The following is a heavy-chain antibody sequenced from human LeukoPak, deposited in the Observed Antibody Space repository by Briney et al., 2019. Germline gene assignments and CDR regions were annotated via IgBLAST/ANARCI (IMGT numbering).Heavy chain of an antibody. CDR2: ISGSGGST. CDR1: GFTVSSNY. D-gene: IGHD3-10*01. V-gene: IGHV3-23*01. CDR3: AKDFTMVQDWSDP. Sequence: PGGSLRLSCAASGFTVSSNYMSWVRQAPGKGLEWVSAISGSGGSTYYADSVKGRFTISRDNSKNTLYLQMNSLRAEDTAVYYCAKDFTMVQDWSDPWGQGTLVTVSS. J-gene: IGHJ5*02.